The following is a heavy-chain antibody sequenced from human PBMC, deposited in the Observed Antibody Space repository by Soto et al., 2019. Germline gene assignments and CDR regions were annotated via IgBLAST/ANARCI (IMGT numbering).Heavy chain of an antibody. V-gene: IGHV3-30*18. Sequence: QVQLVESGGGVVQPGRSLRLSCAASGFTFISYGMHWVRQAPSKGLEWLAVMSYDGRDKYYADSVRGRFTISRDNSKNTVYLQLNSLRVEDTAVYYCAKARSCSWHEGYYFDNWGQGTLVTVSS. CDR3: AKARSCSWHEGYYFDN. CDR1: GFTFISYG. D-gene: IGHD2-15*01. J-gene: IGHJ4*02. CDR2: MSYDGRDK.